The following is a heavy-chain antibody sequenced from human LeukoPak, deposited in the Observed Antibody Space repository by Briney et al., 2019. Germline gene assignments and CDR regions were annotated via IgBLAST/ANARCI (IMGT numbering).Heavy chain of an antibody. CDR2: ISSSSNYI. D-gene: IGHD6-19*01. Sequence: GGSLRLSCAASGFTFSSYDMNWVRQAPGKGLEWVSSISSSSNYIYYAHSMKGRFTVSRDNARNSLYLQMNSLRAEDKALYYCAREDSSGLDYWGQGTLVTVSS. J-gene: IGHJ4*02. CDR1: GFTFSSYD. CDR3: AREDSSGLDY. V-gene: IGHV3-21*01.